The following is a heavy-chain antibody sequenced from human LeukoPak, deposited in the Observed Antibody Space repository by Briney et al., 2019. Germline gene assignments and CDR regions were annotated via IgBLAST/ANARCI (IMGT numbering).Heavy chain of an antibody. CDR2: IYSGGST. Sequence: GGSLRLSCAASGFTFTTYALSWVRQAPGKGLEWVSVIYSGGSTYYADSVKGRFTISRDNSKNTLYLQMNSLRAEDTAVYYCARETSSSGYYYAYWGQGTLVTVSS. D-gene: IGHD3-22*01. V-gene: IGHV3-66*01. J-gene: IGHJ4*02. CDR3: ARETSSSGYYYAY. CDR1: GFTFTTYA.